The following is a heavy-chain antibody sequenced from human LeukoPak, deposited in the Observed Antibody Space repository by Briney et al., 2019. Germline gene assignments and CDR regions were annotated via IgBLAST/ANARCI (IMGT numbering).Heavy chain of an antibody. J-gene: IGHJ4*02. CDR1: GFTFMAYT. Sequence: GGSLRLSCTASGFTFMAYTMNWVRQAPGKGLEWVSSISVRSNYIYYADSVRGRFSISRDDARNSLYLQMDSLRGDDTAVYYCARLRRNSDSSGYYYYYDYWGQGTLVTVSS. CDR2: ISVRSNYI. D-gene: IGHD3-22*01. CDR3: ARLRRNSDSSGYYYYYDY. V-gene: IGHV3-21*01.